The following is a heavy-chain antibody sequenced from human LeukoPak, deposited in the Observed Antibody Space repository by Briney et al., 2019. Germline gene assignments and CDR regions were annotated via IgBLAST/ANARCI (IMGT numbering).Heavy chain of an antibody. D-gene: IGHD4-23*01. CDR1: GYTFTSYY. CDR3: ARDGETTVVTPRYFDY. J-gene: IGHJ4*02. Sequence: ASVKVSCKASGYTFTSYYMHWVRQAPGQGLEWMGIINPSGGSTRYAQKFQGRVTMTRDTSTSTVYMELSSLRSEDTAVYYCARDGETTVVTPRYFDYWGQGTLVTVSS. V-gene: IGHV1-46*01. CDR2: INPSGGST.